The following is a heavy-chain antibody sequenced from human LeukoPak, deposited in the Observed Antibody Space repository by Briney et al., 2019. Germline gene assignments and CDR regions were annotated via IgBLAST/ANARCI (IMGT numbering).Heavy chain of an antibody. V-gene: IGHV4-59*01. Sequence: SETPSLTCTVSGGSISSYYWSWIRQPPGKGLEWIGYIYYSGSTNYNPSLKSRVTISVDTSKNQFSLRLRSVTAADTTVYFCARVTGYMIEDYFDYWGQGTLVTVSS. CDR1: GGSISSYY. CDR3: ARVTGYMIEDYFDY. CDR2: IYYSGST. D-gene: IGHD3-22*01. J-gene: IGHJ4*02.